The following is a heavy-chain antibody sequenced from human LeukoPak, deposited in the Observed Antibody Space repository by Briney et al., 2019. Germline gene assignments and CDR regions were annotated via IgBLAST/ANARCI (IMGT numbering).Heavy chain of an antibody. CDR1: GGSFSGYY. V-gene: IGHV4-34*01. J-gene: IGHJ6*02. CDR2: INHSGST. CDR3: ARGLRSVVAATTLYYYGMDV. D-gene: IGHD2-15*01. Sequence: PSETLSLTCAVYGGSFSGYYWSWIRQPPGKGLGWIGEINHSGSTNYNPSLKSRVTISVDTSKNQFSLELSSVTAADTAVYYCARGLRSVVAATTLYYYGMDVWGQGTTVTVSS.